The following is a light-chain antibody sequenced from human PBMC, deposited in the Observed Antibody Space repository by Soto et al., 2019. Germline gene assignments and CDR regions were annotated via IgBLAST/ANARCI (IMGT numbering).Light chain of an antibody. CDR1: HDISDY. CDR3: QQYNSYSST. CDR2: DAS. V-gene: IGKV1-33*01. Sequence: DFQITQSPSSLSASVGYRVTITCQASHDISDYLIWYQQKPGKAPKLLIYDASDLETGVPSRFSGSGSGTGFTFTISSLQPEDFATYYCQQYNSYSSTFGQGTKVDIK. J-gene: IGKJ1*01.